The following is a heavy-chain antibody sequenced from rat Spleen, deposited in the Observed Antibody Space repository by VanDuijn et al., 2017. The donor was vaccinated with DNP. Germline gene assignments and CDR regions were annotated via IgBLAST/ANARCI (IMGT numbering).Heavy chain of an antibody. D-gene: IGHD3-1*01. Sequence: EVQLVESGGDLVQPGRSLKLSCVASGFTFNNYWMTWFRQAPSKGLEWVASVNTGGGITYYRDSVKGRFIVSRDNAKSTLDLQMDSLRSEDTATYYCVRRGGKGLFSKWGQGTLVTVSS. CDR1: GFTFNNYW. V-gene: IGHV5-25*01. CDR3: VRRGGKGLFSK. J-gene: IGHJ3*01. CDR2: VNTGGGIT.